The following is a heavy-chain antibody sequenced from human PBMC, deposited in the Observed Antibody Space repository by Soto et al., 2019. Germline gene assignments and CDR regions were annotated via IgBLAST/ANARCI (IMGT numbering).Heavy chain of an antibody. Sequence: SETLSLTCTVSGSSISPFYWSWIRQPPGKGLEWIGNIYYTGSTKYNPSLKSRVTLSLGTSRNQLSLKLTSVTAADTAVYYCTRVGGYYGDYPNFDYWGPGTLVTVSS. D-gene: IGHD4-17*01. CDR1: GSSISPFY. CDR3: TRVGGYYGDYPNFDY. V-gene: IGHV4-59*01. J-gene: IGHJ4*02. CDR2: IYYTGST.